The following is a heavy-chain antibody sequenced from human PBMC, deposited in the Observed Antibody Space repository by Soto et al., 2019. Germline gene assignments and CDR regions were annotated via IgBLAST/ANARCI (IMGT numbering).Heavy chain of an antibody. CDR3: ATTRGLAVGGSFDY. CDR1: GGSITSRSSY. J-gene: IGHJ4*02. CDR2: FYDGTT. Sequence: PSETLSLTCIVSGGSITSRSSYWAWIRQPPGKGLEWVGTFYDGTTYHTPSLRGRITIAVDTSKNQFSLKLNSVAAADTAFYYCATTRGLAVGGSFDYWGQGMLVTVSS. D-gene: IGHD3-10*01. V-gene: IGHV4-39*01.